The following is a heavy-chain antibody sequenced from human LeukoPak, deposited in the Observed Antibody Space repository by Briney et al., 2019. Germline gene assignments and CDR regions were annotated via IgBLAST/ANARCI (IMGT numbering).Heavy chain of an antibody. J-gene: IGHJ6*02. CDR3: ARNGVVAGNRSFEEYINYYYYYGMDV. D-gene: IGHD6-19*01. V-gene: IGHV5-51*01. Sequence: GESLKISCKGSGYSFTSYWIGWVRQMPGKGLEWMGIIYPGDSDTRYSPSFQGQVTISADKSISTAYLQWSSLKASDTAMYYCARNGVVAGNRSFEEYINYYYYYGMDVWGQGTTVTVSS. CDR1: GYSFTSYW. CDR2: IYPGDSDT.